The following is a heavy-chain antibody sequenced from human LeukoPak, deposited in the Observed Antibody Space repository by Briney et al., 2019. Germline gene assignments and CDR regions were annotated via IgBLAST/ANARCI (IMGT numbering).Heavy chain of an antibody. CDR1: GFTFSSYA. CDR3: ARVIDDSSGYYYEPEYFQH. V-gene: IGHV3-23*01. Sequence: GGSLRLSCAASGFTFSSYAMSWVRQAPGKGLEWVSAISGSGGSTYYADSVKGRFTISRDNAKNTLYLQMNSLRAEDTAVYYCARVIDDSSGYYYEPEYFQHWGQGTLVTVSS. D-gene: IGHD3-22*01. CDR2: ISGSGGST. J-gene: IGHJ1*01.